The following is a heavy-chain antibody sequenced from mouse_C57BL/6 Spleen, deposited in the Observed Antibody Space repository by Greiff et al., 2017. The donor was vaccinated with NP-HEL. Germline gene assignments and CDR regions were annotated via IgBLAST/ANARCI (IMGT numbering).Heavy chain of an antibody. J-gene: IGHJ3*01. CDR3: AREITTVGFAY. V-gene: IGHV5-4*01. D-gene: IGHD1-1*01. CDR1: GFTFSSYA. Sequence: EVMLVESGGGLVKPGGSLKLSCAASGFTFSSYAMSWVRQTPEKRLEWVATISDGGSYTYYPDNVKGRFTISRDNAKNNLYLQMSHLKSEDTAMYYCAREITTVGFAYWGQGTLVTVSA. CDR2: ISDGGSYT.